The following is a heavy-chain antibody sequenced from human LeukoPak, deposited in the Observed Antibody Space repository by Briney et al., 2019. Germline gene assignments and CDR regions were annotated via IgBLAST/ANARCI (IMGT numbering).Heavy chain of an antibody. J-gene: IGHJ4*02. CDR1: GYTFTSYY. V-gene: IGHV1-46*01. CDR2: INPSGGST. CDR3: ARSGVVVTATYDY. Sequence: ASVTVSFKASGYTFTSYYMHWVRQAPGQGLEWMGIINPSGGSTSYAQKFQGRVTMTRDTSTSTVYMELSSLRSEDTAVYYCARSGVVVTATYDYWGRGTLVTVSS. D-gene: IGHD2-21*02.